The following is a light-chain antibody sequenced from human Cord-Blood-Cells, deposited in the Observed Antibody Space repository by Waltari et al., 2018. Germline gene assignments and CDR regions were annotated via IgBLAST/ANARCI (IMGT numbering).Light chain of an antibody. V-gene: IGKV3-11*01. CDR2: DAS. J-gene: IGKJ2*01. CDR1: QSVSSY. CDR3: QQRSNWPPYT. Sequence: EIVLTQSPATLSLSPGARATLSCRASQSVSSYFAWYQHKPGQAPRLLIYDASNRVTGIPARFSGSGSVTDFTLTISSLEPEDFAVYYCQQRSNWPPYTFGQGTKLEIK.